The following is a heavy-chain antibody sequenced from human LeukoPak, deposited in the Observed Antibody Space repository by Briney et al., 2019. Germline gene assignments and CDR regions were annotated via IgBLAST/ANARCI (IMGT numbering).Heavy chain of an antibody. CDR3: AVGCVRLVRGRDVDC. J-gene: IGHJ4*02. D-gene: IGHD5-24*01. CDR1: GFTFSTYC. Sequence: GGSLRLSCAASGFTFSTYCIIWVRQAPGKGLEWVSGISGSGGTKYYADSVRGRFTISRDNSKNTLYLQMNSLRAEDTAVYYCAVGCVRLVRGRDVDCWGEGGLVTVSS. CDR2: ISGSGGTK. V-gene: IGHV3-23*01.